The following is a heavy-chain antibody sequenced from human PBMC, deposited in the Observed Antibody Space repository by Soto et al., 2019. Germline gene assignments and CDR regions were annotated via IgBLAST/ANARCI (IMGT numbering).Heavy chain of an antibody. J-gene: IGHJ6*02. D-gene: IGHD2-21*01. Sequence: SETLSLTCTVSGGSISRYYWSWIRQHPGKGLEWIGYIYYSGSTYYNPSLKSRVTITVDTSKNQFSLKLSSVTAADTAVYFCAASCVGCGGFNYYGMDVWGQGTTVTVSS. V-gene: IGHV4-59*06. CDR3: AASCVGCGGFNYYGMDV. CDR1: GGSISRYY. CDR2: IYYSGST.